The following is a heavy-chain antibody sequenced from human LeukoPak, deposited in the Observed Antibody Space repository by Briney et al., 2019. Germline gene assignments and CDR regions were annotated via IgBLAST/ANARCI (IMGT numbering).Heavy chain of an antibody. V-gene: IGHV4-59*01. CDR3: ARGYGDNSGAFDI. Sequence: SETLSLTCTVSGGSISSYYWSWIRQPPGKGLEWIGYIYYSGSTNYNPSLKSRVTISVDTSKNQFSLKLSSVTAADTAVYFCARGYGDNSGAFDIWGQGTLVTVSS. CDR2: IYYSGST. J-gene: IGHJ3*02. D-gene: IGHD4-23*01. CDR1: GGSISSYY.